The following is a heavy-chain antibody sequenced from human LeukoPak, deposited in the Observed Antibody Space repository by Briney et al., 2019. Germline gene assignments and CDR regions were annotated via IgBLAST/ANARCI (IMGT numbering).Heavy chain of an antibody. D-gene: IGHD4-17*01. Sequence: GGSLRLSCAASGFTFSAYGMNWVRQAPGKGLEWVSSITSSGSTKYYADSLMGRFTISRDNAKSSPFLQMNSLRAEDTAVYYCARDYYGDYPFDYWGQGTLVTVSS. CDR3: ARDYYGDYPFDY. V-gene: IGHV3-48*03. J-gene: IGHJ4*02. CDR2: ITSSGSTK. CDR1: GFTFSAYG.